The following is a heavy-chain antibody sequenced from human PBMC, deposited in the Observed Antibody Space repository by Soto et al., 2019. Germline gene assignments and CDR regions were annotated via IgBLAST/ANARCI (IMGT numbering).Heavy chain of an antibody. V-gene: IGHV3-23*01. CDR1: GFTFSTYA. CDR3: GKDRPRGTSGYFFDY. CDR2: VSASGLNT. J-gene: IGHJ4*02. Sequence: GGSLRLSCAASGFTFSTYAMAWVRQAPGKGLEWVSGVSASGLNTDYADPVKGRFYISRDNSKNTVSLHMNSLRAEDAALYYWGKDRPRGTSGYFFDYGGQETRFTVP. D-gene: IGHD5-18*01.